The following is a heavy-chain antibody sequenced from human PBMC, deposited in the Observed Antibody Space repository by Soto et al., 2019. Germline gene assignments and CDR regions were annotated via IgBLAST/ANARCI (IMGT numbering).Heavy chain of an antibody. CDR1: GGTFSSYT. J-gene: IGHJ3*02. CDR2: IIPILGIA. Sequence: SVKVSCKASGGTFSSYTISWVRQAPGQGLEWMGRIIPILGIANYAQKFQGRVTITADKSTSTAYMELSSLRSEDTAVYYCAIRIRLEHRRALDAFESWGQGTMVTVSS. V-gene: IGHV1-69*02. CDR3: AIRIRLEHRRALDAFES. D-gene: IGHD1-1*01.